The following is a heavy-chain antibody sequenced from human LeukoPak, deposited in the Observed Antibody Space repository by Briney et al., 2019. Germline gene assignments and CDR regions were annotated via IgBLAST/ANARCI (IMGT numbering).Heavy chain of an antibody. D-gene: IGHD6-13*01. CDR1: GGSISSYY. CDR3: ARGSSSWYWFDP. J-gene: IGHJ5*02. CDR2: IYTSGST. Sequence: SETLSITCTVSGGSISSYYWSWIRQPAGEGLEWIGRIYTSGSTNYNPSLKSRVTMSVDTSKNQFSLKLSSVTAADTAMYYCARGSSSWYWFDPWGQGTLVTVSS. V-gene: IGHV4-4*07.